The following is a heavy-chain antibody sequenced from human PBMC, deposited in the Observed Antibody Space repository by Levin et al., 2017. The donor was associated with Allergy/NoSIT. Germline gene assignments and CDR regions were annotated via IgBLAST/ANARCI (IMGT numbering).Heavy chain of an antibody. D-gene: IGHD6-19*01. V-gene: IGHV3-33*01. J-gene: IGHJ6*02. CDR3: ARIRIAVAGTLIGMDV. Sequence: GGSLRLSCAASGFTFSSYGMHWVRQAPGKGLEWVAVIWYDGSNKYYADSVKGRFTISRDNSKNTLYLQMNSLRAEDTAVYYCARIRIAVAGTLIGMDVWGQGTTVTVSS. CDR2: IWYDGSNK. CDR1: GFTFSSYG.